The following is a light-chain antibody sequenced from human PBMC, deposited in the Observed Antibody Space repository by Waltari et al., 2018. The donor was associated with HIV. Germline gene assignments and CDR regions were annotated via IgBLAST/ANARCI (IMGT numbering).Light chain of an antibody. J-gene: IGLJ3*02. CDR2: RNT. CDR1: SPNLESTY. V-gene: IGLV1-47*01. CDR3: AVWDDSLSAQL. Sequence: QSVLTPSPSTSATPGQRVTISSSGRSPNLESTYASWFQQVPGTAPKLLIFRNTQRPSGVSDRFSGSVSGTSASLAISGLRSEDEADYYCAVWDDSLSAQLFGGGTKLTVL.